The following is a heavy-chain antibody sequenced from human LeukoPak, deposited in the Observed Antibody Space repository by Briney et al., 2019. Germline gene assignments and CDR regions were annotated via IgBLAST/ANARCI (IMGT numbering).Heavy chain of an antibody. CDR1: GFTFSSYS. CDR2: ISSSSSYI. J-gene: IGHJ4*02. CDR3: ARDYVGDPFDY. V-gene: IGHV3-21*01. Sequence: GGSLRLSCAASGFTFSSYSMNWVRQAPGKGLEWVSSISSSSSYIYYADSVKGRFTISRDNAKNSLYLQVNSLRAEDTAVYYCARDYVGDPFDYWGQGTLVTVSS. D-gene: IGHD3-10*01.